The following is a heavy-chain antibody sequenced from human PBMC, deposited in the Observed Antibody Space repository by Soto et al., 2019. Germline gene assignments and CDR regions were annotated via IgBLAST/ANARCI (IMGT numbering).Heavy chain of an antibody. CDR3: AADSAAAYYYYGMDV. CDR1: GFTFTSSA. CDR2: IVVGSGNT. V-gene: IGHV1-58*01. D-gene: IGHD6-25*01. J-gene: IGHJ6*02. Sequence: SVKVSCKASGFTFTSSAVQWVRQARGQRLEWIGWIVVGSGNTNYAQKFQERVTITRDMSTSTAYMELSSLRSEDTAVYYCAADSAAAYYYYGMDVWGQGTTVTVSS.